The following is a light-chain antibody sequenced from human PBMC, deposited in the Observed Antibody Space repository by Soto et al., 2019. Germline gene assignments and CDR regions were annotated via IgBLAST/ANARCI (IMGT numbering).Light chain of an antibody. Sequence: EIVMTQPPATPSVSPGERATLSCRASQSISTELAWYQQKPGQPPRLLIYSASTRATGVPARFTGSGSGSEFTLTISGLQSEDFAVYYCQQGHNWPLTFGQGTRLEI. J-gene: IGKJ2*01. CDR3: QQGHNWPLT. CDR2: SAS. V-gene: IGKV3-15*01. CDR1: QSISTE.